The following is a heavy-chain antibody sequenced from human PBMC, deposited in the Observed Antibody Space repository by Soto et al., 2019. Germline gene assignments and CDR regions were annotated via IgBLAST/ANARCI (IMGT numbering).Heavy chain of an antibody. J-gene: IGHJ4*02. Sequence: GGSLRLSCAASGFTFSSYWMSWVRQAPGKGLEWVANIKQDGSEKYYVDSVKGRFTISRDNAKNSLYLQMNSLRAEDTAVYYCARDWAYSSSRPVHYFDYWGQGTLVTVSS. CDR2: IKQDGSEK. D-gene: IGHD6-13*01. CDR3: ARDWAYSSSRPVHYFDY. CDR1: GFTFSSYW. V-gene: IGHV3-7*01.